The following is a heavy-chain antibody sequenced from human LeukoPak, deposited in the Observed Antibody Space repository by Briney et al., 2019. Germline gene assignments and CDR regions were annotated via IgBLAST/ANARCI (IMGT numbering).Heavy chain of an antibody. J-gene: IGHJ3*02. D-gene: IGHD3-10*01. CDR2: IYPGGSDT. V-gene: IGHV5-51*01. CDR3: ARRGYYYGSGSYYIDAFDI. Sequence: GESLKISCKGSGYSFISYWIGWVRQMPGKGLEWMGIIYPGGSDTRYSPSFQGQVTMLADKSITTAYLQWSSLKASDTAMYYCARRGYYYGSGSYYIDAFDIWGQGTMVTVSS. CDR1: GYSFISYW.